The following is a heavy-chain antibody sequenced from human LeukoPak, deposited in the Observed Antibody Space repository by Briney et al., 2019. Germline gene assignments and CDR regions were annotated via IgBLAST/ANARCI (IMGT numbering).Heavy chain of an antibody. D-gene: IGHD5-24*01. Sequence: PSETLSLTCTVSGGSINPYYWNWIRQPPGKGLEWIGYIYYSGSTNYNPSLKSRVTMSVDTSTAQFSLKLTSATAADTAVYYCARGGRDGYNFDYWGQGTLVTVSS. CDR3: ARGGRDGYNFDY. CDR2: IYYSGST. J-gene: IGHJ4*02. V-gene: IGHV4-59*08. CDR1: GGSINPYY.